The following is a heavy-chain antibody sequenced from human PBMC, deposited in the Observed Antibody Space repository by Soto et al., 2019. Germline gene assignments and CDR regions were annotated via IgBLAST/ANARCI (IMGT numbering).Heavy chain of an antibody. D-gene: IGHD6-19*01. V-gene: IGHV4-4*07. CDR3: ARELKPYNSGWYFTLS. CDR2: IYISGNT. Sequence: PSETLSLTCSVSGGSVSSHYWSWVRQPAGKGLEWIGRIYISGNTKYNPSFKSRVTMSVDTSKNQVSLRLSSVTAADTAVYHCARELKPYNSGWYFTLSWSQGTQVTVSS. J-gene: IGHJ5*02. CDR1: GGSVSSHY.